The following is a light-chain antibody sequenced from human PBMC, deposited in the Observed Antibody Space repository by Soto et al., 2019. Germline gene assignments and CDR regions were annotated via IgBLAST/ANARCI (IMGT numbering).Light chain of an antibody. Sequence: SVLPQPASASGTPWQRVTISCSGSSSNIGSNTVNWYQQLPGTAPKLLIYSNNQRPSGVPDRFSGSKSGASASLAISGLQSEDEADYYCAAWDDSLNGLFGGGTKVTVL. J-gene: IGLJ2*01. CDR3: AAWDDSLNGL. CDR1: SSNIGSNT. V-gene: IGLV1-44*01. CDR2: SNN.